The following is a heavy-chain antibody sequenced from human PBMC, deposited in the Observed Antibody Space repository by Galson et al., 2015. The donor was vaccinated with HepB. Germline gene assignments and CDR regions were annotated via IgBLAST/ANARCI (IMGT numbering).Heavy chain of an antibody. CDR3: GRQLHDGDFEGYYSYLYGMDV. V-gene: IGHV1-46*03. J-gene: IGHJ6*02. CDR1: GYSLTNSY. D-gene: IGHD1-7*01. Sequence: SVKVSCKASGYSLTNSYMHWVRQAPGQGLEWMGLINPNIGSTSYAQKLQGRITMTRDTSTSTVYMELSSLRSEDTAVYYCGRQLHDGDFEGYYSYLYGMDVWGQGTTVTVSS. CDR2: INPNIGST.